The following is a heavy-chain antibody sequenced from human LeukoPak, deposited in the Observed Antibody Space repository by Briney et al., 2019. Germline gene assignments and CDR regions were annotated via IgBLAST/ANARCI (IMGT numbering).Heavy chain of an antibody. CDR3: AKAKEQIEMAISPGAFDS. CDR1: GLTFDDYA. V-gene: IGHV3-9*01. CDR2: ISWNSGSI. Sequence: GGSLKLSCAASGLTFDDYAMHCVWQLPVSGLKWRSGISWNSGSIGYAGSVSGRFTISRDNAMNSLYLQMNSLRVEDTALYYCAKAKEQIEMAISPGAFDSWGQGTMVTVSS. J-gene: IGHJ3*02. D-gene: IGHD5-24*01.